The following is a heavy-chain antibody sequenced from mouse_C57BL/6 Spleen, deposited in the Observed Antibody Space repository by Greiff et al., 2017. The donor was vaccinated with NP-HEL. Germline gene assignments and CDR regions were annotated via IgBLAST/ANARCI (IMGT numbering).Heavy chain of an antibody. CDR3: AREGFGSSYVDWYFDV. V-gene: IGHV5-16*01. CDR1: GFTFSDYY. J-gene: IGHJ1*03. Sequence: EVKVVESEGGLVQPGSSMKLYCTASGFTFSDYYMAWVRQVPEKGLEWVANINYDGSSTYYLDSLKSRFIISRDNAKNILYLQMSSLKSEDTATYYCAREGFGSSYVDWYFDVWGTGTTVTVSS. D-gene: IGHD1-1*01. CDR2: INYDGSST.